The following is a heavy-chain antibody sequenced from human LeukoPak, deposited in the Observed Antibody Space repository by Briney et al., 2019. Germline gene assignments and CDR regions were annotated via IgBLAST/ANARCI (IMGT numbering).Heavy chain of an antibody. V-gene: IGHV4-59*01. CDR3: ARDSRDAFDI. Sequence: KSSETLSLTCTVSGGSISSYYWSWIRQPPGKGLEWIGYIYYSGSTNYNPSLKRRVTISVDTSKNQFSLKLSSVTAADTAVYCCARDSRDAFDIWGQGTMVTVSS. CDR2: IYYSGST. J-gene: IGHJ3*02. CDR1: GGSISSYY.